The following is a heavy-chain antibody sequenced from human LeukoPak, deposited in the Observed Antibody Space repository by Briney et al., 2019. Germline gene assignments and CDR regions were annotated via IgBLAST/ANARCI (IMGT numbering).Heavy chain of an antibody. CDR3: ASEIIFGSFDY. CDR1: GFTVSSNY. V-gene: IGHV3-66*01. Sequence: GGSLRLSCAASGFTVSSNYMSWVRQAPGKGLEWVSVIYSGGSTYYADSVKGRSTISRDNSKNTLYLQMNSLRAEDTAVYYCASEIIFGSFDYWGQGTLVTVSS. D-gene: IGHD3-3*01. J-gene: IGHJ4*02. CDR2: IYSGGST.